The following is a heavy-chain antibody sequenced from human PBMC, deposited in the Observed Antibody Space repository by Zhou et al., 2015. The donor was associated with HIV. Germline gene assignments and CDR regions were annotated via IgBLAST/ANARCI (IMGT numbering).Heavy chain of an antibody. D-gene: IGHD3-10*01. V-gene: IGHV1-69*12. CDR3: ARGAGITMVRGVVPDAGWYYYGMDV. J-gene: IGHJ6*02. CDR1: GGTFSSYA. CDR2: IIPIFGTA. Sequence: QVQLVQSGAEVKKPGSSVKVSCKASGGTFSSYAISWVRQAPGQGLEWMGGIIPIFGTANYAQKFQGRVTITADESTSTAYMELSSLRSEDTAVYYCARGAGITMVRGVVPDAGWYYYGMDVWGQGTTVTVSS.